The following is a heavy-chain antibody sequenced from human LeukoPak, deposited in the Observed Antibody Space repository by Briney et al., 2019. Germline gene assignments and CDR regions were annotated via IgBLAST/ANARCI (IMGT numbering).Heavy chain of an antibody. CDR2: ISGGGDTI. V-gene: IGHV3-23*01. Sequence: GGSLRLSCAASGFTFSSYGMHWVRQAPGKGLEWVSAISGGGDTIYYADSVNGRFTISRDNSKNTLYLQMNSLRAEDTAVYYCANWDGSYNSGWYDYWGQGTLVTVSS. CDR3: ANWDGSYNSGWYDY. D-gene: IGHD6-19*01. J-gene: IGHJ4*02. CDR1: GFTFSSYG.